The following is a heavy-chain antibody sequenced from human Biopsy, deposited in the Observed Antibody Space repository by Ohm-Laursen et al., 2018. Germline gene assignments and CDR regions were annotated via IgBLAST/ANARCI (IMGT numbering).Heavy chain of an antibody. CDR3: ARAVDYYDPYYYYGLDV. Sequence: GTLSLTCAVYGESFNGYYWSWIRQTPGKGLEWIGEINHRGSTNYNPSLKSRVTISVDTSKNQFSLKLRSVTAADTAAYYCARAVDYYDPYYYYGLDVWGQGTTVTVSS. J-gene: IGHJ6*02. CDR2: INHRGST. D-gene: IGHD3-16*01. V-gene: IGHV4-34*01. CDR1: GESFNGYY.